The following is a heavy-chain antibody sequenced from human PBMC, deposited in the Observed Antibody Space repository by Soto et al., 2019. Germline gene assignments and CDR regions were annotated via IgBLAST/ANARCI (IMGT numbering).Heavy chain of an antibody. CDR3: ARLGGYCTISSCYGSYGMDV. V-gene: IGHV4-39*01. CDR1: GGSTSSGPYS. CDR2: FYYSGST. J-gene: IGHJ6*02. Sequence: SETLSLTCTVSGGSTSSGPYSWGWVRQPPGKGLEWIGTFYYSGSTYYNPSLESRVTISVDTSKNQFSLKVSSVTAADTAVYYCARLGGYCTISSCYGSYGMDVWCQRTTLPVSS. D-gene: IGHD2-8*01.